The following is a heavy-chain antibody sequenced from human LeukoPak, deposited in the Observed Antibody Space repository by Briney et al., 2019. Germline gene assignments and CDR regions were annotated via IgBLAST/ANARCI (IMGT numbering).Heavy chain of an antibody. V-gene: IGHV3-30*14. CDR2: ISFDGNNK. D-gene: IGHD1-26*01. Sequence: PGGSLRLSCAASGFTFSSYAIHWVRQGPGKGLEWVAVISFDGNNKYYADSVKGRFTISRDNSKNTLSLQMNSLRAEDTAVYYCARTAAGRGWDDWFDPWGQGTLVTVSS. CDR3: ARTAAGRGWDDWFDP. J-gene: IGHJ5*02. CDR1: GFTFSSYA.